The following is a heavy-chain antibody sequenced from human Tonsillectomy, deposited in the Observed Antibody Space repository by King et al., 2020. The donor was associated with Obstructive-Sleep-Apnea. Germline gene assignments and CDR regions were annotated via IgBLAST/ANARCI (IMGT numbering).Heavy chain of an antibody. CDR3: ARDSAYYDSSGYWLY. CDR1: GFTFSSYG. D-gene: IGHD3-22*01. V-gene: IGHV3-33*01. Sequence: VQLVESGGCVVQPGRCLRLSCAASGFTFSSYGTHWVRPAPGKGRAWVADIWYVGSNKYIADSVKGRFTISRDNSKNTLYLQMNSLRAEDTAVYYCARDSAYYDSSGYWLYWGQGTLVTVSS. CDR2: IWYVGSNK. J-gene: IGHJ4*02.